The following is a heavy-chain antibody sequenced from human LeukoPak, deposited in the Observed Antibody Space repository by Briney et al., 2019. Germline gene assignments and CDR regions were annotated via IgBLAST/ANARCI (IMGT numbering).Heavy chain of an antibody. CDR1: GFTFSSYS. CDR2: ISSSSSYI. J-gene: IGHJ3*02. Sequence: GGSLRLSCAASGFTFSSYSMNWVRQAPGKGLEWVSSISSSSSYIYYADSVKGRFTISRDNAKNSLYLQMNSLRAGDTAVYYCARDRRLGDYNDAFDIWGQGTMVTVSS. CDR3: ARDRRLGDYNDAFDI. V-gene: IGHV3-21*01. D-gene: IGHD4-17*01.